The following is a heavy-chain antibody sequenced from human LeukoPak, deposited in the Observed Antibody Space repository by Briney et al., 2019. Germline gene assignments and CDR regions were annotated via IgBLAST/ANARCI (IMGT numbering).Heavy chain of an antibody. V-gene: IGHV4-59*08. Sequence: PETLSLTCTVSGGSISSYYWSWIRQPPGKGLEWIGYIYYSGSTNYNPSLKSRVTISVDTSKNQFSLKLSSVTAADTAVYYCARVGADYYDSSGYYAWFDPWGQGTLVTVSS. CDR1: GGSISSYY. J-gene: IGHJ5*02. CDR2: IYYSGST. D-gene: IGHD3-22*01. CDR3: ARVGADYYDSSGYYAWFDP.